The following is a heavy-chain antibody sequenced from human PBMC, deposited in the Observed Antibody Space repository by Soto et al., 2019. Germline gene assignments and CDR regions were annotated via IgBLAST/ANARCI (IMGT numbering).Heavy chain of an antibody. D-gene: IGHD5-18*01. CDR2: IDPSDSYT. Sequence: PGESLKISCQGSGYSFTNYWISWVRQMPGKGLEWMGRIDPSDSYTKYSPSFQGHVTMSADKSISTAYLEWSSLKASGTAMYYCARLVVDGYSYGFSDYYGMDVWGQGTTVTVSS. CDR3: ARLVVDGYSYGFSDYYGMDV. V-gene: IGHV5-10-1*01. CDR1: GYSFTNYW. J-gene: IGHJ6*02.